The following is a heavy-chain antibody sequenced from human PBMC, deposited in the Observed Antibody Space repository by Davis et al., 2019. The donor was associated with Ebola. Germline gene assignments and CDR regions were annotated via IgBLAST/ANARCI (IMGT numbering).Heavy chain of an antibody. D-gene: IGHD3-3*01. J-gene: IGHJ4*02. V-gene: IGHV3-23*01. CDR1: GFTFSNYD. CDR2: ISATEAHT. CDR3: ARFCHYTDCSYFDY. Sequence: PGGSLRLSCAASGFTFSNYDMSWVRQVPGKGLEWVSTISATEAHTHYSDSVKGRFTISRDNSKDTLYLQMNSLRAEDTATYYCARFCHYTDCSYFDYWGQGNLVTVSS.